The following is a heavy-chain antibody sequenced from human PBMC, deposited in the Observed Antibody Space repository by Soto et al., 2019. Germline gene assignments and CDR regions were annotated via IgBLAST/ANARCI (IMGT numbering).Heavy chain of an antibody. CDR1: GASIRSGGYY. Sequence: QVQLQESGPGLVKPSQTLSLTCSVSGASIRSGGYYWNWIRQHPGKDLEWMGYIYYSGSTNYNPSLKSRIIISIDTSKNQFSLKLSSVTAADTAVYYCARDSTIAARAFDIWGQGTTVTVSS. V-gene: IGHV4-31*03. CDR2: IYYSGST. CDR3: ARDSTIAARAFDI. J-gene: IGHJ3*02. D-gene: IGHD6-13*01.